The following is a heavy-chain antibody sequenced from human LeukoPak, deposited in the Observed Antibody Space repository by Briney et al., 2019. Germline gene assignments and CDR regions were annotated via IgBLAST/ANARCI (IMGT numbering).Heavy chain of an antibody. Sequence: PSETLSLTCTVSGASISSGDYYWGWIRQPPGKGLEWIGSIYYSGSTYYNPSLKSRVTISVDTSKNQFSLKLSSVTAADTAVYYCARFTKSNYWGQGTLVTVSS. CDR3: ARFTKSNY. CDR1: GASISSGDYY. V-gene: IGHV4-39*07. J-gene: IGHJ4*02. CDR2: IYYSGST.